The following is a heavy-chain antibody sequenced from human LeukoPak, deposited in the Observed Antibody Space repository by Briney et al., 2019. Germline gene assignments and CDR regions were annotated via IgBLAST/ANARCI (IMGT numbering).Heavy chain of an antibody. D-gene: IGHD3-9*01. CDR1: GFTFSSYS. V-gene: IGHV3-21*01. CDR3: AREVASYYDILTGYPVLGY. CDR2: ISSSSSYI. J-gene: IGHJ4*02. Sequence: GGSLRLSCAASGFTFSSYSMNWVRQAPGKGLEWVSSISSSSSYIYYADSVKGRFTISRYNAKNSLYLQMNSLRAEDTAVYYCAREVASYYDILTGYPVLGYWGQGTLVTVSS.